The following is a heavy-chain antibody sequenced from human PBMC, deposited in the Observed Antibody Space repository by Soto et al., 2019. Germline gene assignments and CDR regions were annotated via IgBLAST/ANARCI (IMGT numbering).Heavy chain of an antibody. Sequence: GGSLRLSCAASGFTVSSNYMSWVRQAPGKGLEWVSVIYSGGSTYYADSVKGRFTISRDNSKNTLYLQMNSLRAEDTAVYYCARDSGCSGGSRYPFAYWGQGTLVTVSS. CDR3: ARDSGCSGGSRYPFAY. CDR1: GFTVSSNY. D-gene: IGHD2-15*01. J-gene: IGHJ4*02. CDR2: IYSGGST. V-gene: IGHV3-53*01.